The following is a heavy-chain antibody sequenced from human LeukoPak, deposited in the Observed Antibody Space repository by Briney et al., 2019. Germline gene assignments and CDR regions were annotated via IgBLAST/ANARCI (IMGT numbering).Heavy chain of an antibody. CDR2: ISSSSSYI. CDR3: ARGIAVADTGFFDY. V-gene: IGHV3-21*01. D-gene: IGHD6-19*01. CDR1: GFTFSSYS. J-gene: IGHJ4*02. Sequence: GGSLRLSCAASGFTFSSYSMNWVRQAPGKGLEWVSSISSSSSYIYYADSVKGRFTISRDNAKNSLYLQMNSLRAEDTAVYYCARGIAVADTGFFDYWGQGTLVTVSS.